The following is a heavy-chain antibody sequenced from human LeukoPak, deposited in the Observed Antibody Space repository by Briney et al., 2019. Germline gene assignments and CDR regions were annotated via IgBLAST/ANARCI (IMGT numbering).Heavy chain of an antibody. D-gene: IGHD3-10*01. J-gene: IGHJ4*02. V-gene: IGHV7-4-1*02. CDR2: INTNTGNP. CDR1: GCTSTSYA. Sequence: GASVKVSCKASGCTSTSYAMNWVRQAPGQGLEWMGWINTNTGNPTYAQGFTGRFVFSLDTSVSTAYLQISSLKAEDTAVYYCASRKRFGKYYFDYWGQGTLVTVSS. CDR3: ASRKRFGKYYFDY.